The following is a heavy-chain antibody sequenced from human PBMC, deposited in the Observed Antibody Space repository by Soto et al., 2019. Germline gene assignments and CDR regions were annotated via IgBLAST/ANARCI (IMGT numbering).Heavy chain of an antibody. CDR2: ISVYNDYT. CDR3: ARDFEGFSNTWHFEY. D-gene: IGHD6-13*01. Sequence: QVQLVQSGAEMKRPGASVKVSCKASGYTFPRYGLSWVRQAPGQGLEWMGRISVYNDYTNYAQKFQSRVTMTTDTSTSTAYLELRSLRSDDTAGYYCARDFEGFSNTWHFEYWGQGTLVTVSS. J-gene: IGHJ4*02. CDR1: GYTFPRYG. V-gene: IGHV1-18*01.